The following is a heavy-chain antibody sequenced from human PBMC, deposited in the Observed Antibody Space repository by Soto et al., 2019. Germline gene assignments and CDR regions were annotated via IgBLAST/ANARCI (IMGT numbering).Heavy chain of an antibody. V-gene: IGHV4-4*02. CDR3: AIIVPPHSCFDP. CDR2: IYLSGST. J-gene: IGHJ5*02. Sequence: SETLSLTSAVSGGPICSSNWWSWVRQPPEKGLEWIGEIYLSGSTNYNPSLKSRVTISVDKSKNHFSLKHSSLTAADAAVYYCAIIVPPHSCFDPCGQGTLGTVAS. D-gene: IGHD2-2*01. CDR1: GGPICSSNW.